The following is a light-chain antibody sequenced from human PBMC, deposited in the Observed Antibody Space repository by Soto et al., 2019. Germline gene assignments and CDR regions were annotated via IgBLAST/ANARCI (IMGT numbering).Light chain of an antibody. CDR3: QQVNVYPST. Sequence: IPLPQSPSSLSASVGDRVPITCRASQGISSYLGWYQQKPGKAPNLLIYDASTLHSGVPSRFSGGGSGTDFTLTISSLQPEDFATYYCQQVNVYPSTFGGGTKVDI. J-gene: IGKJ4*01. CDR1: QGISSY. CDR2: DAS. V-gene: IGKV1-9*01.